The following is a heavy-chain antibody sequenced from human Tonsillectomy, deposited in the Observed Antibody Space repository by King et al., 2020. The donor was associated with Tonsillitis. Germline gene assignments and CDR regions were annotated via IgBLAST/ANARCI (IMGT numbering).Heavy chain of an antibody. CDR1: RFTFSSYS. D-gene: IGHD3-22*01. Sequence: QLVQSGGGVVQPGPSLRLSCAASRFTFSSYSMHWVRQAPGKGLEWVAVIPYEGNNKYYADSVKGRFTISRDNSKNTLYLQMNSLRAEDTAVYYCAAFDSAGYYGGFDYWGQGTLVTVSS. CDR3: AAFDSAGYYGGFDY. CDR2: IPYEGNNK. V-gene: IGHV3-30-3*01. J-gene: IGHJ4*02.